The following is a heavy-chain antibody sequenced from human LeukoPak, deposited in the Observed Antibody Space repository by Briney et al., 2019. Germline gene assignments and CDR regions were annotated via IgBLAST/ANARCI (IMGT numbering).Heavy chain of an antibody. Sequence: SETLSLTCTVSGGSITYYYWNWIRQPPGKGLEWIGYIYYSGSANYNPSLKSRVTISVDTSKNQFSLKLSSVTAADTAVYYCARGHYRGSYPLHWFDPWGQGTLVTVSS. V-gene: IGHV4-59*01. CDR1: GGSITYYY. CDR2: IYYSGSA. CDR3: ARGHYRGSYPLHWFDP. J-gene: IGHJ5*02. D-gene: IGHD1-26*01.